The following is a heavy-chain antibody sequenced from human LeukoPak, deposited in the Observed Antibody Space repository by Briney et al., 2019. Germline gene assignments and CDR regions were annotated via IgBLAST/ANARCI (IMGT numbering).Heavy chain of an antibody. Sequence: GGSLRLSCAASGFTFSSNYMSWVRQAPGKGLEWVSVIYSGGSTYYADSVKGRFTISRDNSKNTLYLQMNSLRAEDTAVYYCARDVQCGGDCYYDYWGQGTLVTVSS. CDR3: ARDVQCGGDCYYDY. V-gene: IGHV3-66*02. D-gene: IGHD2-21*01. CDR2: IYSGGST. J-gene: IGHJ4*02. CDR1: GFTFSSNY.